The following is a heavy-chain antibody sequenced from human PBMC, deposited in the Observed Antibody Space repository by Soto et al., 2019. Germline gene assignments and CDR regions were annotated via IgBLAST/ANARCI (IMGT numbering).Heavy chain of an antibody. V-gene: IGHV3-23*01. CDR2: ISGSGGST. CDR1: GFTFSSYA. J-gene: IGHJ3*02. D-gene: IGHD3-16*02. Sequence: PGGSLRLSCAASGFTFSSYAMSWVRQAPGKGLEWVSAISGSGGSTYYADSVKGRFTISRDNSKNTLCLQMNSLRAEDTAVYYSARDGYDYIWGSYRSYDAFDICGPGTIFTVS. CDR3: ARDGYDYIWGSYRSYDAFDI.